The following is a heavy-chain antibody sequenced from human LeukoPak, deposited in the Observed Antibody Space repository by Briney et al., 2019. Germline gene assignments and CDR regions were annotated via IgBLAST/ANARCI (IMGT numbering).Heavy chain of an antibody. J-gene: IGHJ2*01. CDR3: AREVVVVTSPMSTNWYFDL. D-gene: IGHD2-21*02. V-gene: IGHV4-31*03. Sequence: SETLSLTCTVSGGSISSGGYYWSWTRQHPGKGLEWIGYIYYSGSTYYNPSLKSRVTISVDTSKNQFSLKLSSVTAADTAVYYCAREVVVVTSPMSTNWYFDLWGRGTLVTVSS. CDR2: IYYSGST. CDR1: GGSISSGGYY.